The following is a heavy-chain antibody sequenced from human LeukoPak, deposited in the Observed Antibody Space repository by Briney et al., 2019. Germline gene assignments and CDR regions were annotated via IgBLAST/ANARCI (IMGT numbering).Heavy chain of an antibody. V-gene: IGHV3-21*01. Sequence: GGSLRLSCAASGFTFSTYAMHWVRQAPGKGLEWVSSISSSSSYIYYADSVKGRFTISRDNDKNSLYLQMNSLRAEDTAVYYCASELLVGATSPDYWGQGTLLTVSS. J-gene: IGHJ4*02. D-gene: IGHD1-26*01. CDR1: GFTFSTYA. CDR2: ISSSSSYI. CDR3: ASELLVGATSPDY.